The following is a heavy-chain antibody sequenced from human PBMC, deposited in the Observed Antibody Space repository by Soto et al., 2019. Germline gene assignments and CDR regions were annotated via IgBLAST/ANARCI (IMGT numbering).Heavy chain of an antibody. Sequence: QVQLVQSGAEVRKPGASVKLSCQTSGYPFNSYHMHWVRQAPGQGLEWMGVINPTEGRTRYSQKFQDRVTMTRDTSTSTVYMELSSLRSEDTAMYICARGRKISCGYNWFDPWGQGTRVTVPS. CDR2: INPTEGRT. D-gene: IGHD6-19*01. V-gene: IGHV1-46*02. J-gene: IGHJ5*02. CDR3: ARGRKISCGYNWFDP. CDR1: GYPFNSYH.